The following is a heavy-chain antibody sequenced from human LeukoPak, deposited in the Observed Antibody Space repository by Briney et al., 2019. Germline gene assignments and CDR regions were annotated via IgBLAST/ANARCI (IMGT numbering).Heavy chain of an antibody. Sequence: ASVKVSCKASGYTFTSYGISWVRQAPGQGLECMGWISAYNGNTNYAQKLQGRVTMTTDTSTSTAYMELRSLRSDDTAVYYCARDPYYDILTGYRVDYWGQGTLVTVSS. CDR1: GYTFTSYG. CDR3: ARDPYYDILTGYRVDY. CDR2: ISAYNGNT. D-gene: IGHD3-9*01. V-gene: IGHV1-18*01. J-gene: IGHJ4*02.